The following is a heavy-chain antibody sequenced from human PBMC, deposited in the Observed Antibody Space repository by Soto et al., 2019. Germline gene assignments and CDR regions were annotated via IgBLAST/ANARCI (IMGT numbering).Heavy chain of an antibody. V-gene: IGHV3-53*01. CDR2: IYSGGST. J-gene: IGHJ6*02. D-gene: IGHD3-10*01. Sequence: PGGSLRLSCAASGFTVSSNYMSWVRQAPGKGLEWVSVIYSGGSTYYADSVKGRFTISRDNSKNTLYLQMNSLRAEDTAVYYCARDSRPMVEVRGVISGLSDGMDVWGQGTTVTVSS. CDR1: GFTVSSNY. CDR3: ARDSRPMVEVRGVISGLSDGMDV.